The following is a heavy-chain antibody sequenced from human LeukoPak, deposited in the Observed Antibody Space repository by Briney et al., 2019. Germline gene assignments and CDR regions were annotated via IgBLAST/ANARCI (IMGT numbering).Heavy chain of an antibody. J-gene: IGHJ6*03. Sequence: PGGSLRLSCAASGFIFSDYYMNWIRQAPGKGLEWVSCISSSGSSTDYADSVKGRFTISRDNAKKSLYLQMNSLSAEDTAVYYCARSLYYMDVWGTGATVTVSS. CDR2: ISSSGSST. V-gene: IGHV3-11*01. CDR3: ARSLYYMDV. CDR1: GFIFSDYY.